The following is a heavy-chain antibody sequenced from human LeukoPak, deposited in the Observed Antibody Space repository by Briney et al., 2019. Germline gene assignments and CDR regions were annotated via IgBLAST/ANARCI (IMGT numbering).Heavy chain of an antibody. CDR2: INHSGST. CDR1: GGSFSGYY. Sequence: PSETLSLTCAVYGGSFSGYYWSWIRQPPGKGLEWIGEINHSGSTNYNPSLKSRVTISVDTSKNQFSLKLSSVTAADTAVYYCARQGTSYSKAFNWFDPWGQGTLVTVSS. V-gene: IGHV4-34*01. J-gene: IGHJ5*02. D-gene: IGHD4-11*01. CDR3: ARQGTSYSKAFNWFDP.